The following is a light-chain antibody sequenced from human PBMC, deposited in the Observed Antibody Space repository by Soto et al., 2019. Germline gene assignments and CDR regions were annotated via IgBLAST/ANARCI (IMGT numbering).Light chain of an antibody. CDR3: QQYYSTPPT. J-gene: IGKJ1*01. V-gene: IGKV4-1*01. CDR1: QSGFYSSNNKNY. Sequence: DIVMTQSPDSLAVSLGERATINCKSSQSGFYSSNNKNYLAWYQQKQGQXPKXLIYWASTRESGVPDRFSGSGSGTDVTITISSLQAEDGEVYDGQQYYSTPPTFGQGAKVDIK. CDR2: WAS.